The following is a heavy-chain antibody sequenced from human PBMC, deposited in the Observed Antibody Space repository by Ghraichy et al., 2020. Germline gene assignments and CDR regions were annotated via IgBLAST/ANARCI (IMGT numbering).Heavy chain of an antibody. J-gene: IGHJ6*02. V-gene: IGHV3-7*01. D-gene: IGHD3-22*01. CDR3: ARELYYYDSYYYGMDV. CDR1: GFTFSSYW. Sequence: GGSLRLSCAASGFTFSSYWMSWVRQAPGKGLEWVANIKQDGSEKYYVDSVKGRFTISRDNAKNSLYLQMNSLRAEDTAVYYCARELYYYDSYYYGMDVWGQGTTVTVSS. CDR2: IKQDGSEK.